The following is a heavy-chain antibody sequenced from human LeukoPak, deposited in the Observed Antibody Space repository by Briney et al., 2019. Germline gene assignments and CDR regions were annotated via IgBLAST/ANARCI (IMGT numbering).Heavy chain of an antibody. CDR2: ISAYNGNT. J-gene: IGHJ1*01. D-gene: IGHD4-23*01. CDR1: GYTFTSYG. V-gene: IGHV1-18*01. Sequence: ASVKVSCKASGYTFTSYGISWVRQTPGQGLEWMGWISAYNGNTNYAQKLQGRATMTTDTSTSTAYMELRSLRSDDTAVYYCARGLGYGGNSPRYFQHWGQGTLVTVSS. CDR3: ARGLGYGGNSPRYFQH.